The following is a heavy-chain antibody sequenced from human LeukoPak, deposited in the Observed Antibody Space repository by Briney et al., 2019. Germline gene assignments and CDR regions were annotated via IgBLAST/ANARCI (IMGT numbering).Heavy chain of an antibody. CDR3: ASPAVYSSSWYYFDY. Sequence: GRSLRLSCAASGFTFSSFGMHWVRQAPGKGLEWVAVISYDGSSKYYADSVNGRFTISRDNSKNTLYLQMTSLRAEDTAVYYCASPAVYSSSWYYFDYWGEGTLVTVSS. CDR1: GFTFSSFG. CDR2: ISYDGSSK. D-gene: IGHD6-13*01. V-gene: IGHV3-30*03. J-gene: IGHJ4*02.